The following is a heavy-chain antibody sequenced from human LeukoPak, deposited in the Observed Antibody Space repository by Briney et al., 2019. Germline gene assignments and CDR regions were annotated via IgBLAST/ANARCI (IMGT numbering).Heavy chain of an antibody. J-gene: IGHJ4*02. Sequence: SETLFLTCIVSGASFNTGDYYWNWIRQHPGTGLEWIGYIYNSGSTYYNPSLKSRVTISVDTPKNHFSLRLTSVTAADSAVYYCARGAPPDSWGQGTLVTVSS. CDR3: ARGAPPDS. CDR2: IYNSGST. CDR1: GASFNTGDYY. V-gene: IGHV4-31*03.